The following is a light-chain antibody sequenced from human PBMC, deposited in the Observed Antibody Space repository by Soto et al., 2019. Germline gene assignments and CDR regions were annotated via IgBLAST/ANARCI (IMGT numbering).Light chain of an antibody. CDR3: CSYAGSSTF. V-gene: IGLV2-23*01. Sequence: QSALTQPASVSGSPGQSITISCTGTSSDVGSYNLVSWYQQHPGKAPKLMIYEGSKRPSGVSNRFSGSKSGNTASLTISGLQAEDEADYYCCSYAGSSTFFGEGTKLTVL. J-gene: IGLJ2*01. CDR1: SSDVGSYNL. CDR2: EGS.